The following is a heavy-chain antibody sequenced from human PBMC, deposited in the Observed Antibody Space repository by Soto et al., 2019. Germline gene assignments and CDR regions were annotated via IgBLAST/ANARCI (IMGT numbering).Heavy chain of an antibody. CDR3: ARGASSPRWYYFDF. D-gene: IGHD6-13*01. Sequence: QVQLVQSGGGVVQPGRSPRLSCAASGFTFSTYAMHWVRQAPGKGLEWVAVTSSDGSKQYYADSVRGRFTISRDSSKNTLYLQMNSLRLEDTAVYYCARGASSPRWYYFDFWGQGSLVTVPS. CDR1: GFTFSTYA. V-gene: IGHV3-30-3*01. J-gene: IGHJ4*02. CDR2: TSSDGSKQ.